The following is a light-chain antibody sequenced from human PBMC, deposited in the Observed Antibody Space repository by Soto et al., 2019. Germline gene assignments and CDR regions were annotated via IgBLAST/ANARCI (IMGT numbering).Light chain of an antibody. CDR2: NAF. CDR3: QQYINYPLT. CDR1: QSINRW. J-gene: IGKJ4*01. V-gene: IGKV1-5*01. Sequence: DIQMTQSPSTLSASVGDRVTITCRASQSINRWLAWYQHKPGKAPKLLINNAFTSESEVPSRFSGSGSGTESALPISSLQPDDFATDYCQQYINYPLTRGGGTNVEI.